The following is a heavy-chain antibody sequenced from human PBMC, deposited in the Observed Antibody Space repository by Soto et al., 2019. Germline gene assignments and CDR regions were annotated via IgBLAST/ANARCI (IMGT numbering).Heavy chain of an antibody. CDR1: GDSVSSNSAA. V-gene: IGHV6-1*01. D-gene: IGHD2-15*01. CDR2: TYYRSKWYN. J-gene: IGHJ6*01. Sequence: PSQTLSLTCAISGDSVSSNSAAWNWIRQSPSRGLEWLGRTYYRSKWYNDYAVSVKSRITINPDTSKNQFSLQLNSVTPEDTAVYYCARAHQALGDIVVVVAATEPDGMDVWGQGTTVTV. CDR3: ARAHQALGDIVVVVAATEPDGMDV.